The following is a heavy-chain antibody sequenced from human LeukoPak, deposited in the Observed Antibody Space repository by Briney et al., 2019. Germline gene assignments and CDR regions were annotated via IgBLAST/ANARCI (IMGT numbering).Heavy chain of an antibody. V-gene: IGHV3-7*01. D-gene: IGHD3-10*01. Sequence: GGSLRLSCAASGFSFSSYGMHWVRQAPGKGLEWVANIKEDGSEKYYVDSVKGRFTISRDNAKNSLSLQVNSLSAEDTAVYYCAKDGRQRKTYYYASGSANAFDIWGQGTMVTVSS. CDR2: IKEDGSEK. J-gene: IGHJ3*02. CDR1: GFSFSSYG. CDR3: AKDGRQRKTYYYASGSANAFDI.